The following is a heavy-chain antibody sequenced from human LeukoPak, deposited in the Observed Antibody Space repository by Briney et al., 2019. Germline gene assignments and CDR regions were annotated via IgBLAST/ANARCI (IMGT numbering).Heavy chain of an antibody. Sequence: ASVKVSCKASGYTFTSYGISWVRQAPGQRLEWMGWISAHNGNTNYAQKLQGRVTMTTDTSTSTAYMELRSLRSDDTAVYYCARDYRIAVADRALNYWGQGTLVTVSS. CDR1: GYTFTSYG. CDR3: ARDYRIAVADRALNY. J-gene: IGHJ4*02. D-gene: IGHD6-19*01. V-gene: IGHV1-18*01. CDR2: ISAHNGNT.